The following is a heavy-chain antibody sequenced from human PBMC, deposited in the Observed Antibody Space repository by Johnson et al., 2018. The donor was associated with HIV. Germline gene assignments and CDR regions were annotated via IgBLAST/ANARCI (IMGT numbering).Heavy chain of an antibody. D-gene: IGHD3-22*01. J-gene: IGHJ3*02. Sequence: VQLVESGGGLVQPGGSLRLSCAASEFTFSNYWMHWVRQGLGKGLVWVSRINSDGSSTSYADSVKGRFTISRDNAKNTLYLQMNSLRAEDTAVYYCVRGGYYYEQAGAVDIWGQGTMVTVSS. V-gene: IGHV3-74*02. CDR2: INSDGSST. CDR1: EFTFSNYW. CDR3: VRGGYYYEQAGAVDI.